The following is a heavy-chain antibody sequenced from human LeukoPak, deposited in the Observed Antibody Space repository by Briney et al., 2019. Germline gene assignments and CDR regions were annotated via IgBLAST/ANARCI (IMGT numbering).Heavy chain of an antibody. CDR1: GFTFSSYG. Sequence: GGSLRLSCAASGFTFSSYGMHWVRQAPGKGLEWVAFIRYDGSNKYYADSVKGRFTISRDNSKNTLYLQMNSLRAEDTAVYYCARYSSSDYWGQGTLVTVSS. J-gene: IGHJ4*02. V-gene: IGHV3-30*02. CDR3: ARYSSSDY. CDR2: IRYDGSNK. D-gene: IGHD6-6*01.